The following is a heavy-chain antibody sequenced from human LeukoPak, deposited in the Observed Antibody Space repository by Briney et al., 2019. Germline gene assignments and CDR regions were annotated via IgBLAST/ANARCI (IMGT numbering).Heavy chain of an antibody. J-gene: IGHJ4*02. CDR3: ARGFLGDYFGSGSYYVFDY. Sequence: PSETLSLTCTVSGGSISSYYWSWTRQPAGKGLEWIGRFYTSGSTKYNPSLKSRVTMSEDTSKNQFSLKLSSVTAADTAVYYCARGFLGDYFGSGSYYVFDYWGQGTLVTVSS. CDR2: FYTSGST. CDR1: GGSISSYY. V-gene: IGHV4-4*07. D-gene: IGHD3-10*01.